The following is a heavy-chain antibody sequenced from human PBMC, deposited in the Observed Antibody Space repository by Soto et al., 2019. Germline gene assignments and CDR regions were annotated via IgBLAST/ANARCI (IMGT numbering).Heavy chain of an antibody. CDR3: AGGPQDPDGMDV. Sequence: QVKLVQSGAEVKKPGASVKVSCKASGYSFSDYTMHWVRRAPGQPPEWMARINTGTASTEYSQKFQGRVTITRDTAATTAYMDLSSLRSEDTAVDYCAGGPQDPDGMDVWVQGTTVTAS. CDR2: INTGTAST. V-gene: IGHV1-3*04. CDR1: GYSFSDYT. J-gene: IGHJ6*02.